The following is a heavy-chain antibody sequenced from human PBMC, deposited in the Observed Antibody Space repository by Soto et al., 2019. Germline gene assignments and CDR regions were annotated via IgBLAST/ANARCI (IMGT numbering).Heavy chain of an antibody. J-gene: IGHJ4*02. V-gene: IGHV3-48*01. D-gene: IGHD3-22*01. Sequence: EVQLVESGGGLVQPGGSLRLSCAASGFTFSSSSMNWVSQAPGKGLEWVSFIDTLSSTMYYADSVRGRFTISRVNAKNSLYLQMNSLRAEDTAIYYCTGGGVSSGPGYWGQGTLVTVSS. CDR1: GFTFSSSS. CDR2: IDTLSSTM. CDR3: TGGGVSSGPGY.